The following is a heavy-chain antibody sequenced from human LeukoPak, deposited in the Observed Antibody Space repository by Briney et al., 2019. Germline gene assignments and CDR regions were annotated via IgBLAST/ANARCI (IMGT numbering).Heavy chain of an antibody. CDR2: IIDDGRT. CDR1: GFIFTNYA. Sequence: GGSLRLSCAASGFIFTNYAVTWVRQAPGRGLEWASTIIDDGRTYYTDSVNGRFTVSRDNSKDTLYLQMNSLRAEDTAVYYCARGVDSDAPLYYFDYWGQGTLVTVSS. J-gene: IGHJ4*02. V-gene: IGHV3-23*01. D-gene: IGHD5-12*01. CDR3: ARGVDSDAPLYYFDY.